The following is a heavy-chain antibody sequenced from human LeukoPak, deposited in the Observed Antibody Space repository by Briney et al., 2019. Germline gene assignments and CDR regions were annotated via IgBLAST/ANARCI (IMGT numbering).Heavy chain of an antibody. V-gene: IGHV4-30-2*01. D-gene: IGHD1-1*01. J-gene: IGHJ5*02. CDR1: GDSISSGGYS. Sequence: SETLSLTCVVSGDSISSGGYSWSWIRQPPGKGLEWIGYIYHSGSTYYNSSLKSRVTISVDTSKNQFSLKLSSVTAADTAVYYCARRGVIQRIISWFDPWGQGTLVTVSS. CDR2: IYHSGST. CDR3: ARRGVIQRIISWFDP.